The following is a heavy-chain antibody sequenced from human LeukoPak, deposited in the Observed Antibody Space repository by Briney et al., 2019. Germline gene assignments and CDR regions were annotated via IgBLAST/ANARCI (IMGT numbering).Heavy chain of an antibody. CDR3: ARESSGPIRYYYYGMDV. D-gene: IGHD6-19*01. CDR2: ISGSGGST. Sequence: QPGGSLRLSCAASGFTFSSYAMSWVRQAPGKGLEWVSAISGSGGSTYYADSVKGRFTISRDNSKNTLYLQMNSLRAEDTAVYYCARESSGPIRYYYYGMDVWGQGTTVTVSS. CDR1: GFTFSSYA. V-gene: IGHV3-23*01. J-gene: IGHJ6*02.